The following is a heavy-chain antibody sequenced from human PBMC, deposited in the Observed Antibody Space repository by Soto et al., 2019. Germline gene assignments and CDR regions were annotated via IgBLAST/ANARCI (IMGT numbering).Heavy chain of an antibody. Sequence: QVHLVQSGAEVKKPGASVKVSCKGSGYGFTTYDITWVRQAPGQGLEWMAWISAHNGNTNYAQKLQVRVTVTRDTSSSTAYMELRSLRSDDTAVYYCARGRYGDYWGQGALVTVS. CDR2: ISAHNGNT. CDR1: GYGFTTYD. D-gene: IGHD1-1*01. J-gene: IGHJ4*02. V-gene: IGHV1-18*01. CDR3: ARGRYGDY.